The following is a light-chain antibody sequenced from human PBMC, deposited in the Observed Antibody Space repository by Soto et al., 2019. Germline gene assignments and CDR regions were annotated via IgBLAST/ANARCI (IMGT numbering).Light chain of an antibody. CDR2: GAS. V-gene: IGKV3-20*01. CDR1: QSVSSSY. Sequence: EIVLTQSPGTLSLSPGERATLSCRASQSVSSSYLAWYQQKPGQAPRLLIYGASSRATGIPDRVSGSGSGTDFTLTISRLEPEDFEVYYCQQYGKGFGQGTKVEIK. CDR3: QQYGKG. J-gene: IGKJ1*01.